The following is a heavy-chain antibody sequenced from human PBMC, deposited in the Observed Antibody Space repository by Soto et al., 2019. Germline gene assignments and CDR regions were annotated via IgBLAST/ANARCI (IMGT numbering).Heavy chain of an antibody. J-gene: IGHJ6*02. CDR3: ARESFWSGYYTSASEYYGMDV. CDR2: INPNSGGT. V-gene: IGHV1-2*04. D-gene: IGHD3-3*01. CDR1: GYTFTGYY. Sequence: GASVKVSCKASGYTFTGYYMHWVRQAPGQGLEWMGWINPNSGGTNYAQKFQGWVTMTRDTSISTAYMELSRLRSDGTAVYYCARESFWSGYYTSASEYYGMDVWGQGTTVTVSS.